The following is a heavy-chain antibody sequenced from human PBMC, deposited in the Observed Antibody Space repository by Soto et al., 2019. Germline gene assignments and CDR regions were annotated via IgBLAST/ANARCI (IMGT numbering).Heavy chain of an antibody. D-gene: IGHD3-3*01. J-gene: IGHJ4*02. CDR1: GFTFSGSW. CDR2: IKQDGSEN. Sequence: EVPLVESGGGLVQPGGPPRLSCAAPGFTFSGSWMSWVRQAPGKGLEWVANIKQDGSENYYVDSVKGRFTISRDNAKNSLYLQINSLRAEDTAVYYCARDLRLRFWEWPKRNYWGQGTLVTVCS. CDR3: ARDLRLRFWEWPKRNY. V-gene: IGHV3-7*03.